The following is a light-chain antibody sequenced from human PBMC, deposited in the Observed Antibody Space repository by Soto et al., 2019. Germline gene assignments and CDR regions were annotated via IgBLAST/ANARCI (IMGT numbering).Light chain of an antibody. J-gene: IGLJ1*01. CDR1: SSDVGGYNY. V-gene: IGLV2-14*01. CDR2: DVS. CDR3: CSYTTSNTRQIV. Sequence: QSVLTQPASVSGSPGQSITISCTGTSSDVGGYNYVSWYQQHPGKAPKFMIYDVSNRPSGVSNRFSGSKSGNTASLTISGLQAEDEAYYYCCSYTTSNTRQIVFGTGTKVNVL.